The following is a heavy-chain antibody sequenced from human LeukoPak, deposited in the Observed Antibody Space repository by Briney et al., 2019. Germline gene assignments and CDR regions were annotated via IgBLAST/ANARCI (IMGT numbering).Heavy chain of an antibody. D-gene: IGHD4-11*01. Sequence: GESLKISCKGSGYSFSSYWIGWVRQMPGKGLECMGIIYPGDSATKYSPSFQGQVTISADKSISTAYLQWSSLKASDTAMYYCARLGPTVTMQGVSYYYYEMDVWGQGTTVTVSS. CDR2: IYPGDSAT. J-gene: IGHJ6*02. CDR1: GYSFSSYW. V-gene: IGHV5-51*01. CDR3: ARLGPTVTMQGVSYYYYEMDV.